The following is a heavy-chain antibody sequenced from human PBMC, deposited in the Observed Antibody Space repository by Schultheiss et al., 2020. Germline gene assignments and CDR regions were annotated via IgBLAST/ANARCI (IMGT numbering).Heavy chain of an antibody. Sequence: ASVKVSCKASGYTFTSYAMNWVRQAPGQGLEWMGWMNPNSGNTGYAQKFRGRVTITSDRSVSTAYMELSILRSEDTAVYYCARGVGNSNYYYYYYMDVWGTGHTGTVSS. CDR3: ARGVGNSNYYYYYYMDV. CDR1: GYTFTSYA. V-gene: IGHV1-8*03. CDR2: MNPNSGNT. J-gene: IGHJ6*03. D-gene: IGHD4-23*01.